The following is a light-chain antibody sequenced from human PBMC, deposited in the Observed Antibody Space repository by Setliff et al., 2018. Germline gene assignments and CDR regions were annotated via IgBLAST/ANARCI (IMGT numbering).Light chain of an antibody. CDR3: SSYTSSSTV. CDR1: SSDVGGYNY. Sequence: QSALTRPASVPGSPGQSITISCTGTSSDVGGYNYVSWYQQHPGKAPKLMIYDVSNRPSGVSNRFSGSKSGNTASLTISGLQAEDEADYYCSSYTSSSTVFGGGTKVTVL. CDR2: DVS. J-gene: IGLJ2*01. V-gene: IGLV2-14*01.